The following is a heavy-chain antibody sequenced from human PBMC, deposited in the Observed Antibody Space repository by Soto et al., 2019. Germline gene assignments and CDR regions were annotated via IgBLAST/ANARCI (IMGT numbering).Heavy chain of an antibody. CDR2: IYYRGSS. D-gene: IGHD2-21*01. V-gene: IGHV4-61*01. CDR1: GGSVSSGTYY. J-gene: IGHJ4*02. Sequence: QVQLQESGPGLVKPSETLSLTCTVFGGSVSSGTYYWSWIRQPPGKGLEWIGYIYYRGSSKYNPSLKSRVIMSVDTSKNQFSLNLSSVTAADTAAYYCARVFSVYSDTYYFDCWGQGTLVTVSS. CDR3: ARVFSVYSDTYYFDC.